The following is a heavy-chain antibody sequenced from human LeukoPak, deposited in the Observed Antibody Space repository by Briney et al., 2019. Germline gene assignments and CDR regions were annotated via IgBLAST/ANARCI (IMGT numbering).Heavy chain of an antibody. V-gene: IGHV3-48*03. Sequence: GSLRLSCAASGFTFSSYEMNWVRQAPGKGLEWVSYISSSGSTIYYADSVKGRFTISRDNAKKSLYLQMNSLRAEDTAVYYCARAEYSSSSGGMDVWGQGTTVTVS. CDR2: ISSSGSTI. CDR3: ARAEYSSSSGGMDV. D-gene: IGHD6-6*01. J-gene: IGHJ6*02. CDR1: GFTFSSYE.